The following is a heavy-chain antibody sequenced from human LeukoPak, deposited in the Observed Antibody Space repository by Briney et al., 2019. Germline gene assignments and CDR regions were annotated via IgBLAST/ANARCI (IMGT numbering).Heavy chain of an antibody. CDR3: ARVDTAMVAYYYYYYMDV. CDR1: GYTFTSYG. Sequence: GASVKVSCKASGYTFTSYGISWVRQAPGQGLEWMGWISGYNGNTKYAQKLQGRVTMTTDTSTTTAYMELRSLRSDDTAVYYCARVDTAMVAYYYYYYMDVWGKGTTVTVSS. CDR2: ISGYNGNT. J-gene: IGHJ6*03. V-gene: IGHV1-18*01. D-gene: IGHD5-18*01.